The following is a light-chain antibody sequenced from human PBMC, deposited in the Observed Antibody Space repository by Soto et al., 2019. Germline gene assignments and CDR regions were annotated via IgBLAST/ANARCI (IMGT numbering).Light chain of an antibody. CDR2: AAS. J-gene: IGKJ1*01. CDR3: HQRYRTGT. V-gene: IGKV1-39*01. Sequence: DIQMTQSPSTLPASVGDRVTITCRANQSISTWLAWYQQKPGKAPNLLIYAASSLQSGVPSRFSGSGYGTDFTLTITRRRGEDCATYYCHQRYRTGTFGQVTKVENK. CDR1: QSISTW.